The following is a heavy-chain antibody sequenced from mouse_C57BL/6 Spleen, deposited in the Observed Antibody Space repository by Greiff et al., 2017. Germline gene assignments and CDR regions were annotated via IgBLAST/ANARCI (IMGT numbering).Heavy chain of an antibody. V-gene: IGHV5-17*01. J-gene: IGHJ4*01. D-gene: IGHD1-1*01. CDR1: GFTFSDYG. CDR3: AKTTVVAKDYAMDY. Sequence: VQLQQSGGGLVKPGGSLKLSCAASGFTFSDYGMHWVRQAPEKGLEWVAYISSGSSTIYYADTVKGRFTISRDNAKNTLFLQMTSLRSEDTAMYYCAKTTVVAKDYAMDYWGQGTSVTVSS. CDR2: ISSGSSTI.